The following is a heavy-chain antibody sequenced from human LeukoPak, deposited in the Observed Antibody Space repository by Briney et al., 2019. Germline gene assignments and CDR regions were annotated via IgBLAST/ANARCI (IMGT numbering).Heavy chain of an antibody. J-gene: IGHJ3*02. CDR3: ARAFRGIFGVFEAFDI. CDR1: GGSIGTSHYY. Sequence: SETLSLTCTVSGGSIGTSHYYWGWLRQPPGKGLEWIGSIYFSGSTNYNPSLKSRVTISEDTSKNQFSLKLSSVTAADTAVYYCARAFRGIFGVFEAFDIWGQGTMVTVSS. CDR2: IYFSGST. D-gene: IGHD3-3*01. V-gene: IGHV4-39*07.